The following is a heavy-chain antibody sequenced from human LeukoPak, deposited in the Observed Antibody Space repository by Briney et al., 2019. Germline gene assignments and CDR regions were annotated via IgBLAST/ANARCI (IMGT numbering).Heavy chain of an antibody. J-gene: IGHJ4*02. D-gene: IGHD4-17*01. CDR3: ASNGDYSADS. Sequence: SETLSLTCAVSGYAISSGYWWSWVRQPPGKGLEWIGEVHHTGRTNYNPSLKSRVTISVDKSKNQFSLKLTSVTAADTAVYYCASNGDYSADSWGQGPLLTVSS. CDR2: VHHTGRT. V-gene: IGHV4-4*02. CDR1: GYAISSGYW.